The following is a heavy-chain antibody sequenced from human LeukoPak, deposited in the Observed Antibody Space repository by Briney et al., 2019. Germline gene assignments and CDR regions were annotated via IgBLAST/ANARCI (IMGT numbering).Heavy chain of an antibody. CDR2: IIPIFGTA. V-gene: IGHV1-69*01. CDR3: ARDRGDWQHLVLDY. Sequence: SVKVSCKASGGTFSNYAISWVRQAPGQGLEWMGGIIPIFGTANYAQKFQGRVTITADESTSTAYMELSSLRSEDTAVYYCARDRGDWQHLVLDYWGQGTLVTVSS. CDR1: GGTFSNYA. D-gene: IGHD6-13*01. J-gene: IGHJ4*02.